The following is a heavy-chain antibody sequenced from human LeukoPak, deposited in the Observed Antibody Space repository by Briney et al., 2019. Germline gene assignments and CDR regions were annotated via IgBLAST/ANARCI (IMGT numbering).Heavy chain of an antibody. CDR3: ARTIFGSPDAFDS. J-gene: IGHJ3*02. V-gene: IGHV1-2*02. CDR1: GYTFTGYY. CDR2: INPNSGGT. Sequence: ASVKVSCKASGYTFTGYYMHWVRQAPGQGLEWMGWINPNSGGTNYAQKFQGRVTMTRDTSISTAYMELSRLRSDDTAVYYCARTIFGSPDAFDSWGEGTMVTVSS. D-gene: IGHD3-3*01.